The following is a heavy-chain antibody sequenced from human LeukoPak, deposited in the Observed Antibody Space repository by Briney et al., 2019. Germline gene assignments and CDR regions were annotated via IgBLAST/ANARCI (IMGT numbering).Heavy chain of an antibody. CDR2: ISAYNGNT. Sequence: GASVKVSCKASGYTFTGYYMHWVRQAPGQGLEWMGWISAYNGNTNYAQKLQGRVTMTTDTSTSTAYMELRSLRSDDTAVYYCARDLSPGSRDSSSLYWGQGTLVTVSS. D-gene: IGHD6-13*01. CDR1: GYTFTGYY. J-gene: IGHJ4*02. CDR3: ARDLSPGSRDSSSLY. V-gene: IGHV1-18*04.